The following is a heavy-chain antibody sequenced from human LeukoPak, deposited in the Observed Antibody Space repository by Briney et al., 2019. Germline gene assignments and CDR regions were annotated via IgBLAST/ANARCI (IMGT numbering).Heavy chain of an antibody. CDR2: IIPIFGTA. CDR3: ARCSVVVPAATYYYYYYMDV. Sequence: SVKVSCKASGGTFSSYAISWVRQAPGQGLEWMGGIIPIFGTANYAQKFQGRVTITADESTSTAYMELSSLRSEDTAVYYCARCSVVVPAATYYYYYYMDVWGKGTTVTVSS. V-gene: IGHV1-69*13. J-gene: IGHJ6*03. CDR1: GGTFSSYA. D-gene: IGHD2-2*01.